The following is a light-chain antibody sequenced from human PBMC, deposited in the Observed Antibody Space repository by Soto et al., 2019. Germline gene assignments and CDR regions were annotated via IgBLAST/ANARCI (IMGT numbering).Light chain of an antibody. V-gene: IGLV2-14*03. J-gene: IGLJ1*01. CDR2: DVN. Sequence: QSALTQPASVSGSPGQSITISCTGTSSDVGAYNYVSWYQQHPGKAPKFIIYDVNNRPSGVSNRFSGSKSGNTASLTISGLQAEDEADYYCSSYTSSTTYVFGTGTKLTVL. CDR1: SSDVGAYNY. CDR3: SSYTSSTTYV.